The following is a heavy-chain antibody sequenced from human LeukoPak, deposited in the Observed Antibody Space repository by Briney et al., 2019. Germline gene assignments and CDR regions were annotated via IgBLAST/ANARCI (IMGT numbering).Heavy chain of an antibody. CDR1: GFTLNGYG. Sequence: GGSLRLSCVASGFTLNGYGMDWVRQAPGKGLEWVSYVSSSGGTTNYADSVKGRFTTSRDNAKNSVYLQMNSLRAEDTAVYYCARGGAARPDYWGQGTLVTVSS. CDR3: ARGGAARPDY. CDR2: VSSSGGTT. V-gene: IGHV3-48*01. D-gene: IGHD6-6*01. J-gene: IGHJ4*02.